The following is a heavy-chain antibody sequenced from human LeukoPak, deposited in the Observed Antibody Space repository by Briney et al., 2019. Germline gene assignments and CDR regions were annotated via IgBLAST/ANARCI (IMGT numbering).Heavy chain of an antibody. Sequence: SEALSLTCTVSGGSISSYYWSWIRQPPGKGLEWIGYIYYSGSTNYNPSLKSRVTISVDTSKNQFSLKLSSVTAADTAVYYCAREWGSNYGMDVWGQGTTVTVSS. J-gene: IGHJ6*02. CDR3: AREWGSNYGMDV. CDR1: GGSISSYY. D-gene: IGHD7-27*01. CDR2: IYYSGST. V-gene: IGHV4-59*01.